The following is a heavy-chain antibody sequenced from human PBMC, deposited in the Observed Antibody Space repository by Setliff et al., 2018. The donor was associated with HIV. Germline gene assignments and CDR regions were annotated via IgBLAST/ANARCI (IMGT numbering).Heavy chain of an antibody. CDR1: GYSISSGYY. CDR3: ARGDPFTDFDS. J-gene: IGHJ4*02. Sequence: ETLSLTCGVSGYSISSGYYWGWIRQPPGKGLEWIGSIYHNGITYYNPSLKSRVTVSADTSKNQFSLKLTSVTAADTAVYYCARGDPFTDFDSWGQGTLVTVSS. V-gene: IGHV4-38-2*01. D-gene: IGHD3-16*01. CDR2: IYHNGIT.